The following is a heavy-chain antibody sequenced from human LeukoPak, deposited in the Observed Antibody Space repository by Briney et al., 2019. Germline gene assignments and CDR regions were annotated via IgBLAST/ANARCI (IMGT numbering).Heavy chain of an antibody. V-gene: IGHV4-59*01. CDR2: VYFSGSA. CDR3: ARSGYYYYYYGMDV. D-gene: IGHD3-3*01. CDR1: GGSISSYY. J-gene: IGHJ6*02. Sequence: SETLSHTCTVSGGSISSYYWSWIRQPPRKGLAWVGYVYFSGSANYNPSLQSRVTIAVDTSKHQLSLQLSSVTAADTAVYYCARSGYYYYYYGMDVWGQGTTVTVSS.